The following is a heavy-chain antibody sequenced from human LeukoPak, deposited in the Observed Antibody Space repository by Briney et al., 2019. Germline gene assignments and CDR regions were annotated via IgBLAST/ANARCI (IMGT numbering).Heavy chain of an antibody. V-gene: IGHV3-30-3*01. J-gene: IGHJ4*02. CDR2: ISYDGSNK. Sequence: GESLRLSCAASGFTFSSYAMHWVRQAPGKGLEWVAVISYDGSNKYYADSVKGRFTISRDNSKNTLYLQMNSLRAEDTAVYYCARDLAQLLYLEGVDYWGQGTLVTVSS. CDR1: GFTFSSYA. CDR3: ARDLAQLLYLEGVDY. D-gene: IGHD2-2*02.